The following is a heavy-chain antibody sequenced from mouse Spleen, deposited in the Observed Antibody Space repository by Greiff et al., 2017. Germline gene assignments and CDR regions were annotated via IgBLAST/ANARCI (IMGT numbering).Heavy chain of an antibody. CDR3: ARGIYFDY. V-gene: IGHV1-82*01. J-gene: IGHJ2*01. CDR2: IYPGDGDT. CDR1: GYAFSSSW. Sequence: SGPELVKPGASVKISCKASGYAFSSSWMNWVKQRPGKGLEWIGRIYPGDGDTNYNGKFKGKATLTADKSSSTAYMQLSSLTSEDSAVYFCARGIYFDYWGQGTTLTVSS.